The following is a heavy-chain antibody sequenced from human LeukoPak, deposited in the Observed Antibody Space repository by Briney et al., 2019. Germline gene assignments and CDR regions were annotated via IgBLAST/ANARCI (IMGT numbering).Heavy chain of an antibody. CDR1: GASITSYY. CDR2: IYASGST. D-gene: IGHD3-22*01. V-gene: IGHV4-4*07. J-gene: IGHJ4*02. CDR3: ARHEEAHYYDSSGYYQPPDY. Sequence: KASETLSLTCTVSGASITSYYWSWIRQPAGKGLEWIGRIYASGSTTYNPSLKSRVTMAVDTSKTQFSLKLSSVTAADTAVYYCARHEEAHYYDSSGYYQPPDYWGQGTLVTVSS.